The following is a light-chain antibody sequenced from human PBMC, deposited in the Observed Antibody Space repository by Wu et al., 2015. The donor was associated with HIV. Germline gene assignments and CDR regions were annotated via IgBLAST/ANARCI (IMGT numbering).Light chain of an antibody. J-gene: IGKJ4*01. V-gene: IGKV1-5*03. CDR1: QSISNR. Sequence: DIQMTQSLSTVSASVGDTVTITCRASQSISNRLAWYQQNSGEAPKLLIYKTSTLESGVPSRFSGSGSGTEFTLTISSLQPDDFATYFCQQYISSSTFGGGTKVEIK. CDR3: QQYISSST. CDR2: KTS.